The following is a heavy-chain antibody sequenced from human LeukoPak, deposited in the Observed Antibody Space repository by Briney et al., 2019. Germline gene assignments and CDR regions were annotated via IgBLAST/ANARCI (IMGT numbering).Heavy chain of an antibody. Sequence: SETLPLTCTVSGGSISSYYWSWIRQPPGKGLEWIGYIYYSGSTNYNPSLKSRVTISVDTSKNQFSLKLSSVTAADTAMYYCARPLWFGELSLGDWGQGTLVTVSS. V-gene: IGHV4-59*01. D-gene: IGHD3-10*01. J-gene: IGHJ4*02. CDR3: ARPLWFGELSLGD. CDR2: IYYSGST. CDR1: GGSISSYY.